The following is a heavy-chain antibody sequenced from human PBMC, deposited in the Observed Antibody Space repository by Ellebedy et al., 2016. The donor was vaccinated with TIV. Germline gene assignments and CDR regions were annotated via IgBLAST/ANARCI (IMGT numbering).Heavy chain of an antibody. D-gene: IGHD4/OR15-4a*01. Sequence: PGGSLRLSCAASGFTFSDHYMNWVRQAPGKGLEWVSSISGSSTYIYYADSVKGRFAISRDNAKNSLYLQMNSLRAEDTAVYYCARKVPAPTMVPPNWYFDLWGRGTLVTVSS. CDR2: ISGSSTYI. CDR3: ARKVPAPTMVPPNWYFDL. CDR1: GFTFSDHY. V-gene: IGHV3-21*01. J-gene: IGHJ2*01.